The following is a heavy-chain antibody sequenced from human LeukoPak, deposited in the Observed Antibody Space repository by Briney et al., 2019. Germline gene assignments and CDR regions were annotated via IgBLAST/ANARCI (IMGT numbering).Heavy chain of an antibody. CDR3: ARLPNRRMVRGVIISPDDY. CDR1: GGSFSGYY. CDR2: INHSGST. V-gene: IGHV4-34*01. Sequence: PSETLSLTCAVYGGSFSGYYWSWIRQPPGKGLEWIGEINHSGSTNYNPSLKSRVTISVDTSKNQFSLKLSSVTAADTAVYYCARLPNRRMVRGVIISPDDYWGQGTLVTVSS. J-gene: IGHJ4*02. D-gene: IGHD3-10*01.